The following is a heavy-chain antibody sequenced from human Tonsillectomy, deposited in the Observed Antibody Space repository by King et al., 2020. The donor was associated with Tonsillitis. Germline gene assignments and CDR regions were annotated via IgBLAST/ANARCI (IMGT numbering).Heavy chain of an antibody. V-gene: IGHV3-30-3*01. Sequence: HVQLVVSGGGVVQPGRSLRLSCAASGFTFSNFAMHWVRQAPGKGLEWVAVIADDGVNKYIADSVKGRFTISRDNSKDTLYLQMNTPGPEDTALYYCARDSGYYDSSGRSGFDYWGQGTLVTVSS. D-gene: IGHD3-22*01. CDR1: GFTFSNFA. CDR2: IADDGVNK. J-gene: IGHJ4*02. CDR3: ARDSGYYDSSGRSGFDY.